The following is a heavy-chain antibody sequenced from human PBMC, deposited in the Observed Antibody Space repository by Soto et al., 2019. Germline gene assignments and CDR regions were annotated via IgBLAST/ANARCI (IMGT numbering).Heavy chain of an antibody. CDR3: ARETIAAAGTQGSFDY. CDR1: GGSVSSNSAA. Sequence: SHALSLTCAISGGSVSSNSAAWNWVRQSPSRGLEWLGRTYYRSKCYNDYAVSVESRITINPDTSKNQFSLQLNSVTPEDTAVYYCARETIAAAGTQGSFDYWGQGTLVTVPQ. V-gene: IGHV6-1*01. CDR2: TYYRSKCYN. D-gene: IGHD6-13*01. J-gene: IGHJ4*02.